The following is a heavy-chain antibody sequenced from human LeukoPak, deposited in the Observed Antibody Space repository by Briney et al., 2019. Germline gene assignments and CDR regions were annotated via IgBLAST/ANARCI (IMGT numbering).Heavy chain of an antibody. J-gene: IGHJ4*02. CDR2: ISGSGGST. Sequence: GGSLRLSCAASGFTFSSYAMSWVSQAPGKGLEWVSAISGSGGSTYYADPVKGRFTISRDNSKNTLYLQRNSLRAEDTDVYYCAKVGPGATEDYFDYWGQGTLVTVSS. CDR3: AKVGPGATEDYFDY. D-gene: IGHD1-26*01. V-gene: IGHV3-23*01. CDR1: GFTFSSYA.